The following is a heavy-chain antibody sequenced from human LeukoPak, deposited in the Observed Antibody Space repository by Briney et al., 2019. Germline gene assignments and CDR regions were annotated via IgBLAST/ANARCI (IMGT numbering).Heavy chain of an antibody. CDR3: AREEVDIVATIVY. CDR2: ISNNSSYI. Sequence: GGSLRLSCAASALTFSKYTMNWVRQAPGKGLEWVSSISNNSSYIYYADSVKGRFTISRDNAKNSQYLQMNSLRAEDTAVYYCAREEVDIVATIVYWGQGTLVTVSS. CDR1: ALTFSKYT. D-gene: IGHD5-12*01. V-gene: IGHV3-21*01. J-gene: IGHJ4*02.